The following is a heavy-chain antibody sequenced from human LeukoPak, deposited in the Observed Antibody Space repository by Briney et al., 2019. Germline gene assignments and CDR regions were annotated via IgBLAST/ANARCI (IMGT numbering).Heavy chain of an antibody. D-gene: IGHD3-10*01. CDR1: GYTFTGYY. CDR3: ARVRYFYGSGSQTGGYLDY. CDR2: INPNGGGR. J-gene: IGHJ4*02. V-gene: IGHV1-2*02. Sequence: GASVKVSCKASGYTFTGYYLHWVRQAPGQGLEWMGWINPNGGGREYAQKFQGRVNMTRDTAISTAYMELSSLTFDDTAIYYCARVRYFYGSGSQTGGYLDYWGQGTLVTVSS.